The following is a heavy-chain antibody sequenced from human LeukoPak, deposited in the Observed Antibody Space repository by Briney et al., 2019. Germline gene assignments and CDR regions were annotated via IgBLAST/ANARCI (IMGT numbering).Heavy chain of an antibody. V-gene: IGHV4-39*01. J-gene: IGHJ4*02. Sequence: SETLSLTCTVSGGSISSSSYYWGWIRQPPGKGLEWIGSIYYSGSTYYNPSLKSRVTISVDTSKNQFSLKLSSVTAADTAVYYCARRSGYGGNSPDDSWGQGTLVTVSS. CDR2: IYYSGST. CDR1: GGSISSSSYY. D-gene: IGHD4-23*01. CDR3: ARRSGYGGNSPDDS.